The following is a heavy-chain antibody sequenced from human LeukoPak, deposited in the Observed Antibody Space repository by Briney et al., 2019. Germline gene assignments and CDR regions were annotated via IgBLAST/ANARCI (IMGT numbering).Heavy chain of an antibody. D-gene: IGHD5-18*01. J-gene: IGHJ3*02. Sequence: GGSLRLSCAASGFTFSSYEMNWVRQAPGKGLEWVSYISSSGSTIYYADSVKGRFTISRDNAKNSLYLQMNSLRAEDTAVYYCARQDTAMVMAFDIWGQGTMVTVSS. CDR2: ISSSGSTI. V-gene: IGHV3-48*03. CDR3: ARQDTAMVMAFDI. CDR1: GFTFSSYE.